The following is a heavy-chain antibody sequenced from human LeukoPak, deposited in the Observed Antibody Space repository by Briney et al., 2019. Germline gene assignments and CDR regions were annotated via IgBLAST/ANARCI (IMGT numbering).Heavy chain of an antibody. J-gene: IGHJ4*02. Sequence: GGSLRLSCVASGLMFSNYAMNWVRQAPGKGLEWVALIGTNPAATHYPDSVQGRFTISRDNSRNTLYLQMNSLGVEDTAIYYCAKDLDSTGYYSYNYWGQGTLVTVSS. CDR3: AKDLDSTGYYSYNY. V-gene: IGHV3-23*01. CDR1: GLMFSNYA. D-gene: IGHD3-22*01. CDR2: IGTNPAAT.